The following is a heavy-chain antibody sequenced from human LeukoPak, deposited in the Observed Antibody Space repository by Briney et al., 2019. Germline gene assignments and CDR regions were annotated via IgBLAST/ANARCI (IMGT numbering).Heavy chain of an antibody. V-gene: IGHV1-8*01. CDR3: ARPSGSYYYGMDV. Sequence: ASVKVSCKASGYTFTSYDINWVRQATGQGLEWMGWMNPNSGNTGYAQKLQGRVTMTTDTSTSTAYMELRSLRSDDTAVYYCARPSGSYYYGMDVWGQGTTVTVSS. D-gene: IGHD1-26*01. J-gene: IGHJ6*02. CDR1: GYTFTSYD. CDR2: MNPNSGNT.